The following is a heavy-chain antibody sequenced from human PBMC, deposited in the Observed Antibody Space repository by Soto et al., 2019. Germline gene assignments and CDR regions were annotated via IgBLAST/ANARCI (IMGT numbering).Heavy chain of an antibody. V-gene: IGHV3-30*18. D-gene: IGHD3-10*01. Sequence: QVQLVESGGGVVQPGRSLRLSCAASGFTFSSYGMHWVRQAPGKGLEWVAVISYDGSNKYYADSVKGRFTISRDNSKNTLYQQMNSLRAEDTAVDDCAKDRGPPNNPVTDYYCGGMDAWGQGTTVTVSS. CDR3: AKDRGPPNNPVTDYYCGGMDA. J-gene: IGHJ6*02. CDR2: ISYDGSNK. CDR1: GFTFSSYG.